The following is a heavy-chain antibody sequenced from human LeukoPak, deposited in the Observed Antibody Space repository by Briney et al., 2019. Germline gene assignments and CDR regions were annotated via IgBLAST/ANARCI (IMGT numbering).Heavy chain of an antibody. J-gene: IGHJ4*02. V-gene: IGHV4-39*01. D-gene: IGHD3-3*01. CDR3: ARQNYDFWSGYFYYFDY. Sequence: SETLSPTCTVSGGSISSSSYYWGWIRQPPGKGLEWIGSIYYSGSTYYNPSLKSRVTISVDTSKNQFSLKLSSVTAADTAVYYCARQNYDFWSGYFYYFDYWGQGTLVTVSS. CDR2: IYYSGST. CDR1: GGSISSSSYY.